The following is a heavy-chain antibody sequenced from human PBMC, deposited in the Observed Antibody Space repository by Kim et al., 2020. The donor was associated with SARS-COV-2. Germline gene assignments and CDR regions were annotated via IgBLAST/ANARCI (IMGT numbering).Heavy chain of an antibody. D-gene: IGHD4-17*01. Sequence: PSLKSRVTISVDTSKNQFSRKLSSVTAADTAVYYCARDGNYGDYDRTFDIWGQGTMVTVSS. J-gene: IGHJ3*02. V-gene: IGHV4-31*02. CDR3: ARDGNYGDYDRTFDI.